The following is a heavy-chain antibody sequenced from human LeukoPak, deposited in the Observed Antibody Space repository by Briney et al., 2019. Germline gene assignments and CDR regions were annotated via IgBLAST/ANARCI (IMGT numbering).Heavy chain of an antibody. CDR3: ARAQGYCSGGSCYSYYYYGMDV. V-gene: IGHV1-18*04. CDR1: GYTFTSYG. J-gene: IGHJ6*04. D-gene: IGHD2-15*01. CDR2: ISAYNGNT. Sequence: HWASVRVSCKASGYTFTSYGISWVRQAPGQGLEWMGWISAYNGNTNYAQKLQGRVTMTTDTSTSTAYMELRSLRSDGTAVYYCARAQGYCSGGSCYSYYYYGMDVWGKGTTVTVSS.